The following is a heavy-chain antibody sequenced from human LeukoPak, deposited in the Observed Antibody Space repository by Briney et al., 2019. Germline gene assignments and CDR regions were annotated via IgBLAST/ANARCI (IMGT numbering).Heavy chain of an antibody. CDR2: ISWNSGSI. V-gene: IGHV3-9*01. CDR1: GFTFDDYA. CDR3: AKDIRAVAGGHQIDY. J-gene: IGHJ4*02. D-gene: IGHD6-19*01. Sequence: PGGSLRLSCAASGFTFDDYAMHWVRQAPGKGLEWASGISWNSGSIGYADSVKGRFTISRDNAKNSLYLQMNSLRAEDTALYYCAKDIRAVAGGHQIDYWGQGTLVTVSS.